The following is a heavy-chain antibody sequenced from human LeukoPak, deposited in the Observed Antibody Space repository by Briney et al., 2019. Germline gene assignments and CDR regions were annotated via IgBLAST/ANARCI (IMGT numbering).Heavy chain of an antibody. CDR1: GFTFSHYG. Sequence: AGGSLRLSCAASGFTFSHYGIHWVRQTPGKGLEWVAFIWFDGSNEYYAESVKGRFTISRDNSNNTLYLQMKSLRTEDTAVYYCAKGPTYYYGSGSYYNDYYYMDVWGKGTTVTVSS. D-gene: IGHD3-10*01. CDR2: IWFDGSNE. V-gene: IGHV3-30*02. J-gene: IGHJ6*03. CDR3: AKGPTYYYGSGSYYNDYYYMDV.